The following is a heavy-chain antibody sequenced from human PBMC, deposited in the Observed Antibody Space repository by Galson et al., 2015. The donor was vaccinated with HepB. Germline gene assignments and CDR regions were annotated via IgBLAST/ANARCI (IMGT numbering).Heavy chain of an antibody. Sequence: SVKVSCKASGYTFTSYAIHWVRQAPGQRLEWMGWINAGNGSTKYSQQFQGRVTITRDASASTVYMELSSLTSEGTAVFYCARGGENCTTSSCTRGSGSGSSTYHYYGMDVWGQGTTVTVSS. CDR3: ARGGENCTTSSCTRGSGSGSSTYHYYGMDV. J-gene: IGHJ6*02. CDR2: INAGNGST. CDR1: GYTFTSYA. V-gene: IGHV1-3*01. D-gene: IGHD3-10*01.